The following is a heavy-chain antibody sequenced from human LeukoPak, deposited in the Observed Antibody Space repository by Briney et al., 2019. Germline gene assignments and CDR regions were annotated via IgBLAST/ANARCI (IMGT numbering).Heavy chain of an antibody. V-gene: IGHV1-69*04. CDR1: GGTFSSYA. CDR3: ATGHAGYSSSWYNY. J-gene: IGHJ4*02. CDR2: IIPILGIA. D-gene: IGHD6-13*01. Sequence: GASVKVSCKASGGTFSSYAISWVRQAPGQGLEWMGRIIPILGIANYAQKFQGRVTITADKSTSTAYMELSSLRSEDTAVYYCATGHAGYSSSWYNYWGQGTLVTVSS.